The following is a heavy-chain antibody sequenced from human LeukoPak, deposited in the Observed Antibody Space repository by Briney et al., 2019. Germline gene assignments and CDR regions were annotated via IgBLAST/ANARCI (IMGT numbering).Heavy chain of an antibody. Sequence: PSETLSLTCTVSGGSISSGDYYWSWIRQPPGKGLEWIGYIYYSGSTYYNPSLKSRVTISVETSKNTFSPELSSVTAADTAVYYRARNRYDILTRYLGYMDVWGKGTTVTVS. CDR2: IYYSGST. D-gene: IGHD3-9*01. V-gene: IGHV4-30-4*08. CDR3: ARNRYDILTRYLGYMDV. J-gene: IGHJ6*03. CDR1: GGSISSGDYY.